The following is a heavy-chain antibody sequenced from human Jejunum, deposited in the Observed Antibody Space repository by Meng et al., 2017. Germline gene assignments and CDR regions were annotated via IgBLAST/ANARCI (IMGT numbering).Heavy chain of an antibody. J-gene: IGHJ4*02. CDR1: GFVFTSYG. D-gene: IGHD1-26*01. CDR3: ARRSGSYFLSGFAN. Sequence: ASVKVSCKASGFVFTSYGFTWLRQAPGQGLEWMGWISTYSGNTDYAQNLQGRVTMTTDTSTNTAYMELRGLTSDDTALYYCARRSGSYFLSGFANWGQGTLVTVSS. CDR2: ISTYSGNT. V-gene: IGHV1-18*01.